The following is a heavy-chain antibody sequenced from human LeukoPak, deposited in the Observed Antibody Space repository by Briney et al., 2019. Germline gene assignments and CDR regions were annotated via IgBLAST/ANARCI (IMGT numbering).Heavy chain of an antibody. Sequence: SVKVSCKASGGTFSSYAISWVRQAPGQGLEWMGGIIPIFGTANYAQKFQGRVTITADESTSTAYMELSSLRSEDTAVYYCARASGGARTHYYYGMDVWGKGTRSPSPQ. V-gene: IGHV1-69*13. CDR3: ARASGGARTHYYYGMDV. CDR2: IIPIFGTA. CDR1: GGTFSSYA. J-gene: IGHJ6*04. D-gene: IGHD2-15*01.